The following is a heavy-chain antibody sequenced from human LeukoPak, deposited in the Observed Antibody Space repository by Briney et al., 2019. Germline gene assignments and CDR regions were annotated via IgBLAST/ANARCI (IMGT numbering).Heavy chain of an antibody. Sequence: PGRSPRLSPVAPGFTFRGSGMHWVRQGPGERLGRVAVIWYDGSNEYYADSVKGRLTISRDNSKNTLYLQMNSLRAEDTAVYYCARDRIAAAIDYWGQGTLVTVSS. CDR2: IWYDGSNE. V-gene: IGHV3-33*01. J-gene: IGHJ4*02. CDR3: ARDRIAAAIDY. CDR1: GFTFRGSG. D-gene: IGHD6-13*01.